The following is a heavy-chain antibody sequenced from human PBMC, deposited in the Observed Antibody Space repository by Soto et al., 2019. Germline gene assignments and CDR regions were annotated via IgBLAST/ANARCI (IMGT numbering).Heavy chain of an antibody. CDR1: GFTFSSYA. CDR3: ARLGGYSYGYFGY. J-gene: IGHJ4*02. V-gene: IGHV3-23*01. D-gene: IGHD5-18*01. CDR2: ISGSGGST. Sequence: GGSLRLSCTASGFTFSSYAMSWVRQAPGKGLEWVSAISGSGGSTYYADSVKGRFTISRDNSKNSLYLQMNSLRAEDTAVYYCARLGGYSYGYFGYWGQGTLVTVSS.